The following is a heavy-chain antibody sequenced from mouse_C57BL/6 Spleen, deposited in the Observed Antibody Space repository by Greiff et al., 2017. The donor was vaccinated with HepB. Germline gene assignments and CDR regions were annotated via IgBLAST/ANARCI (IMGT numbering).Heavy chain of an antibody. Sequence: EVMLVESGGGLVKPGGSLKLSCAASGFTFSDYGMHWVRQAPEKGLEWVAYISSGSSTIYYADTVKGRFTISRDKAKNTLFLQMTSLRSEDTAMYYCAGSGDRWYFDVWGTGTTVTVSS. CDR3: AGSGDRWYFDV. V-gene: IGHV5-17*01. J-gene: IGHJ1*03. CDR2: ISSGSSTI. CDR1: GFTFSDYG. D-gene: IGHD3-1*01.